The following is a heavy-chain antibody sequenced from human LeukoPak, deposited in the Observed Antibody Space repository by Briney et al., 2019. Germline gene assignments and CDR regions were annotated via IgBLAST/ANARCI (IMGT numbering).Heavy chain of an antibody. J-gene: IGHJ4*02. Sequence: SVKVSRKASGGTFSSYAISWVRQAPGQGLEWMGGIIPIFGTANYAQKFQGRVAITADESTSTAYMELSSLRSEDTAVYYCASRYSYGIDYWGQGTLVTVSS. CDR2: IIPIFGTA. CDR3: ASRYSYGIDY. V-gene: IGHV1-69*13. D-gene: IGHD5-18*01. CDR1: GGTFSSYA.